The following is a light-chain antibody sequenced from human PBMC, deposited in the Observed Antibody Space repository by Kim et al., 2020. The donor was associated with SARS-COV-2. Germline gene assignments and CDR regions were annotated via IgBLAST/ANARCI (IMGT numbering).Light chain of an antibody. Sequence: SYELTQPLSVSVALGQTARITCGRNNIGSQNVHWYQQKPGQAPVLVIYGDTNRPAGIPERFSGSNSGNTATLTISSAQAGDEADYYCQVWDTPTGVFGGGTQLTVL. CDR1: NIGSQN. V-gene: IGLV3-9*01. CDR3: QVWDTPTGV. CDR2: GDT. J-gene: IGLJ2*01.